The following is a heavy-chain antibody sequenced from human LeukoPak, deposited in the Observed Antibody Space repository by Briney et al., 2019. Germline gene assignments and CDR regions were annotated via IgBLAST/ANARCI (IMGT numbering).Heavy chain of an antibody. CDR3: ARGVDTALTGGYYYYGMDV. V-gene: IGHV3-48*01. D-gene: IGHD5-18*01. Sequence: PGGSLRLSCAASGFTLSSYSMNWVRQAPGKGLEWVSYISSSSSSIYYADSVKGRFTISRDNAKKSLYLQMNSLRAEDTAVYYCARGVDTALTGGYYYYGMDVWGQGTTVTVSS. J-gene: IGHJ6*02. CDR2: ISSSSSSI. CDR1: GFTLSSYS.